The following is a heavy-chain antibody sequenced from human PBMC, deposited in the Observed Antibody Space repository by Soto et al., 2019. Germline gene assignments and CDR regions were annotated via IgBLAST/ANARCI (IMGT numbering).Heavy chain of an antibody. CDR1: GYTFTSYG. Sequence: QVQLVQSGVEVKRPGASVKVSCKASGYTFTSYGMTWVRQAPGQGLEWMGWIDTYNGKTYYAQNLQGRVTMTTDTSTSTAYMELRSLRSDDTAVYYCARGITFGGVLNGMDVWGQGTTVTVSS. CDR3: ARGITFGGVLNGMDV. CDR2: IDTYNGKT. D-gene: IGHD3-16*01. V-gene: IGHV1-18*01. J-gene: IGHJ6*02.